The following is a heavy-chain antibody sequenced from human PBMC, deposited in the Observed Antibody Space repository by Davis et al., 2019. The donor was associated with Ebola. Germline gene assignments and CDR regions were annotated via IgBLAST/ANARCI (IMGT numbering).Heavy chain of an antibody. D-gene: IGHD4-11*01. CDR1: GGASSSSSYY. CDR2: NYYSGST. V-gene: IGHV4-39*01. J-gene: IGHJ5*02. Sequence: PGGSLRLSCTVSGGASSSSSYYWGWIRQPPGKGLEWIGSNYYSGSTYYNPSLKSRVTISVDTSKNQFSLKLSSVTAADTAVYYCARHTPDYPGWFDPWGQRTLVTVSS. CDR3: ARHTPDYPGWFDP.